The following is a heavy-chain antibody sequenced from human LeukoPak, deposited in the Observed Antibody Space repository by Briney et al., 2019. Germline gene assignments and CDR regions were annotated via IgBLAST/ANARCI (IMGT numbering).Heavy chain of an antibody. J-gene: IGHJ6*03. CDR1: GYTFTGYY. D-gene: IGHD2-8*01. CDR2: INPNSGGT. V-gene: IGHV1-2*02. Sequence: ASVKVSCKASGYTFTGYYMHWVRQAPGQGLEWMGWINPNSGGTNYAQKFQGRVTMTRDTSISTAYMELSRLRSDDTAVYYCARAGERVYANYYYYYMDVWGKGTTVTVSS. CDR3: ARAGERVYANYYYYYMDV.